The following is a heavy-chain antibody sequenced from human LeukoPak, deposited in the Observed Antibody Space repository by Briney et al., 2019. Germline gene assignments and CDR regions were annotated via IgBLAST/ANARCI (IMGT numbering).Heavy chain of an antibody. CDR1: GLAFSNYW. D-gene: IGHD4-11*01. V-gene: IGHV3-7*01. J-gene: IGHJ4*02. CDR2: MNEDGSEK. CDR3: ARDRGYSNFDY. Sequence: GGSLRLSCAASGLAFSNYWMSWVRQAPGKGLEWVANMNEDGSEKNYVDSVKGRFTISRDNAQDSLYLQMNSLRAEDTAIYYCARDRGYSNFDYWGQGTLLIVSS.